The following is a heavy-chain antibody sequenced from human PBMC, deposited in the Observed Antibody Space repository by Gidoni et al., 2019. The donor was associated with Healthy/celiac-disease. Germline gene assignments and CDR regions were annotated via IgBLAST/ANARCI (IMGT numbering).Heavy chain of an antibody. V-gene: IGHV1-69*01. D-gene: IGHD2-15*01. Sequence: QVQLVQSGAEVKKPGSSVKVSCKASGGTLRSYAISWVRQAPGQGLEWMGGIIPIFGTANYAQKFQGRVTITADESTSTAYMELSSLRSEDTAVYYCASLGYCSGGSCYDFDYWGQGTLVTVSS. CDR3: ASLGYCSGGSCYDFDY. CDR1: GGTLRSYA. J-gene: IGHJ4*02. CDR2: IIPIFGTA.